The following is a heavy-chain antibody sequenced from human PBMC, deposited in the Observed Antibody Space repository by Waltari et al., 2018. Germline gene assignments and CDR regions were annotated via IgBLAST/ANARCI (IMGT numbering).Heavy chain of an antibody. V-gene: IGHV1-69*13. D-gene: IGHD3-16*01. J-gene: IGHJ4*02. Sequence: QVQLVQSGAEVKKPGSSVKVSCKASGGTFSSYAISWVRQAPGQGLEWMGGIIPIFGTANYAQKFQGRVTSTADESTSTAYMELSSLRSEDTAVYYCARGGAGYDYIWGSSDYWGQGTLVTVSS. CDR3: ARGGAGYDYIWGSSDY. CDR1: GGTFSSYA. CDR2: IIPIFGTA.